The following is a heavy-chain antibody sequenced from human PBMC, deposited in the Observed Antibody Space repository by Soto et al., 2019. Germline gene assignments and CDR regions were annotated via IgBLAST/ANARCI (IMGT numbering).Heavy chain of an antibody. J-gene: IGHJ4*02. CDR2: IWYDGSNK. Sequence: QVQLVESGGGVVQPGRSLRLSCAASGFTFSSYGVHWVRQAPGKGLEWVAVIWYDGSNKYYADSVKGRFTISRDNSKNTLYLQMNSLRAEDTAVYYCAREGGYDFWSAYDFDYWGQGTLVTVSS. CDR1: GFTFSSYG. CDR3: AREGGYDFWSAYDFDY. V-gene: IGHV3-33*01. D-gene: IGHD3-3*01.